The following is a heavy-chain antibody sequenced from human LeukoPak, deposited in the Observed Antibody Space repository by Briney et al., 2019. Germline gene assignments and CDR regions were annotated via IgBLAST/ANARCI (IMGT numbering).Heavy chain of an antibody. V-gene: IGHV3-21*01. CDR3: ARAIVGATKGGAFDI. Sequence: GGSLRLSCAASGFTFSSYSMNWVRQAPGKGLEWVSSISSSSSYIYYADSVKGRFTISRDNAKNSLYLQMNSLRAEDTAVYYCARAIVGATKGGAFDIWGQGTMVTVSS. J-gene: IGHJ3*02. CDR2: ISSSSSYI. D-gene: IGHD1-26*01. CDR1: GFTFSSYS.